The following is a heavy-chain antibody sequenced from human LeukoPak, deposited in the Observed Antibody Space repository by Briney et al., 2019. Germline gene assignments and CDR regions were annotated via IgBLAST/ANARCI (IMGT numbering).Heavy chain of an antibody. D-gene: IGHD3-16*02. Sequence: ASVNVSCKASGYSFTTFGIAWVRQAPGQGLEWMGWINANSGKTHYAQKFHDRVTMTTDSSTNTAYMELRGLKSDDTAMYYCSRDSIFGAVVDFNYWGQGTLVTVSS. V-gene: IGHV1-18*01. CDR3: SRDSIFGAVVDFNY. CDR1: GYSFTTFG. CDR2: INANSGKT. J-gene: IGHJ4*02.